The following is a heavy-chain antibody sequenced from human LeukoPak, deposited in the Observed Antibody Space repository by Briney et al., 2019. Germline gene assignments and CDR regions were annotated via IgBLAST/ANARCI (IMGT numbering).Heavy chain of an antibody. J-gene: IGHJ4*02. Sequence: GGSLRLSCAASGFTFSSYSMNWVRQAPGKGLEWVSGISWNSGSIGYADSVKGRFTISRDNAKNSLYLQMNSLRAEDTALYYCANLNGPKLGGYSDYWGQGTLVTVSS. V-gene: IGHV3-9*01. CDR1: GFTFSSYS. CDR2: ISWNSGSI. CDR3: ANLNGPKLGGYSDY. D-gene: IGHD3-16*01.